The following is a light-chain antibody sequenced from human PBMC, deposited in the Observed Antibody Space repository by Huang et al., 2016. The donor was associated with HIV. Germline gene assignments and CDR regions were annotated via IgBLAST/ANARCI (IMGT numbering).Light chain of an antibody. J-gene: IGKJ1*01. Sequence: EIVLTQSPATLSLSPGERATLSCRASQSVSSCLAWYQQKPGQAPRLLIYDASNRATCIPARFSGSGSGTDCTLTISSLEPEDFAVYYCQQRTNWPTWTFGQGTKVEIK. CDR1: QSVSSC. CDR3: QQRTNWPTWT. V-gene: IGKV3-11*01. CDR2: DAS.